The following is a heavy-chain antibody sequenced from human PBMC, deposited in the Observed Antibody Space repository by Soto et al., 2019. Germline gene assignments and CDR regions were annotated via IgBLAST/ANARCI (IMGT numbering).Heavy chain of an antibody. CDR2: IVVGSGNT. D-gene: IGHD3-10*01. CDR3: AAELPTMVRGVITVDSYYAMDV. Sequence: SVKVSCKASGFTFTSSAMQWVRQACGQRLEWIGWIVVGSGNTNYAQKFQERVTITRDMSTSTAYMELSSLRSEDTAVYYCAAELPTMVRGVITVDSYYAMDVWWKGTTGTVSS. CDR1: GFTFTSSA. J-gene: IGHJ6*01. V-gene: IGHV1-58*02.